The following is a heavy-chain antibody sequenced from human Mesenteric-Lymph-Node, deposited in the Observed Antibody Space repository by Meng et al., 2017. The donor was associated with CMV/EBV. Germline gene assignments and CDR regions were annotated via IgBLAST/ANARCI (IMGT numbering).Heavy chain of an antibody. CDR3: ARQKCGGDCDMDV. V-gene: IGHV3-7*01. D-gene: IGHD2-21*01. CDR2: IKEDVSER. CDR1: GFTFSNYW. J-gene: IGHJ6*02. Sequence: GGSLRLSCAASGFTFSNYWMNWVRQAPGKGLEWVANIKEDVSERNYVDSVKGRFTISRDNAKNSMYLQMDSLRVEDTAVYYCARQKCGGDCDMDVWGQGTTVTVSS.